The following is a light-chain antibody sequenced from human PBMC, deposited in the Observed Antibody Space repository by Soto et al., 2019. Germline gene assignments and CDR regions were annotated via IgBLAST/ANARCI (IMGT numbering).Light chain of an antibody. Sequence: EIVLTQSPGTLSLSPGERATLSCRASQSVSSSYLAWYQQKTGQAPRLIIYGASSRATGIPDRFSGSGSGTDFTLTISRLEPEDFAVYYCQQYGSSPPYTFGQGIKLEI. V-gene: IGKV3-20*01. CDR1: QSVSSSY. CDR3: QQYGSSPPYT. CDR2: GAS. J-gene: IGKJ2*01.